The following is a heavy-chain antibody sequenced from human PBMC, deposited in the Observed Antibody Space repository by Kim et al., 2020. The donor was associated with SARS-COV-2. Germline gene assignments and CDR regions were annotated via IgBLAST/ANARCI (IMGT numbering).Heavy chain of an antibody. D-gene: IGHD1-1*01. J-gene: IGHJ3*01. CDR2: IRSKPSSYAT. CDR3: TLVAGRTLAFCDSFD. V-gene: IGHV3-73*01. Sequence: GGSLRLSCAASGFTFSGYAMHWVRQASGKGLEWVGRIRSKPSSYATAYAAPVQGTFTIYRDDSKHSAHLQMNKLKAEDMAVYASTLVAGRTLAFCDSFD. CDR1: GFTFSGYA.